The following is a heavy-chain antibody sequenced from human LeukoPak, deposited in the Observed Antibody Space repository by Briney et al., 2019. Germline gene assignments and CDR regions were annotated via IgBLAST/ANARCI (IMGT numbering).Heavy chain of an antibody. D-gene: IGHD3-10*01. CDR2: VFYSGTT. V-gene: IGHV4-39*07. J-gene: IGHJ4*02. CDR1: LGSISGTSYY. Sequence: SETLSLTCTVSLGSISGTSYYWAWIRQPPGKGLEWIGSVFYSGTTYYNPSHKSRLTISVETPKSQFSLKLGSVTAADTAVYYCARLRALAGGSNYYFDFWGQGALVTVSS. CDR3: ARLRALAGGSNYYFDF.